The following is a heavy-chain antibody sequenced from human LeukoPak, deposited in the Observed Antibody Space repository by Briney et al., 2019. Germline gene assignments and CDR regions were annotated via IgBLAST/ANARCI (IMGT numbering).Heavy chain of an antibody. CDR3: ARGGTHGSGSYPSFDY. V-gene: IGHV4-34*01. Sequence: SETLSLTCTVSGGSISSYYWSWIRQPPGKGLEWIGEINHSGSTNYNPSLKSRVTISVDTSKNQFSLKLSSVTAADTAVYYCARGGTHGSGSYPSFDYWGQGTLVTVSS. CDR1: GGSISSYY. D-gene: IGHD3-10*01. J-gene: IGHJ4*02. CDR2: INHSGST.